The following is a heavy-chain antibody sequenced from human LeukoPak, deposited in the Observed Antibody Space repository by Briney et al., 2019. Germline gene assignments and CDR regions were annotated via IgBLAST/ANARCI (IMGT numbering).Heavy chain of an antibody. Sequence: PGGSLRLSCAASGFTFSSYSMNWVRQAPGKGLEWVSYIRSSSSTIYYADSVKGRFTISRDNAKNSLYLQMNSLRAEDTAVYYCARDGPVRGLEMATNRRGYYYYYMDVWGKGTTVTVSS. J-gene: IGHJ6*03. V-gene: IGHV3-48*04. CDR3: ARDGPVRGLEMATNRRGYYYYYMDV. CDR1: GFTFSSYS. CDR2: IRSSSSTI. D-gene: IGHD5-24*01.